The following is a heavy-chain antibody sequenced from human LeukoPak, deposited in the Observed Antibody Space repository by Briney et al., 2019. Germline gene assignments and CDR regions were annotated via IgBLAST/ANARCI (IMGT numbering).Heavy chain of an antibody. Sequence: GGSLRLSCAASGFTFSSYSMNWVRQAPGKGLEWVSSISSSSSYIYYADSVKGRFTISRDNAKNSLYLQMSSLRAEDTAVYYCARDNGSVTSDWGQGTLVTVSS. CDR3: ARDNGSVTSD. J-gene: IGHJ4*02. V-gene: IGHV3-21*01. CDR1: GFTFSSYS. D-gene: IGHD4-17*01. CDR2: ISSSSSYI.